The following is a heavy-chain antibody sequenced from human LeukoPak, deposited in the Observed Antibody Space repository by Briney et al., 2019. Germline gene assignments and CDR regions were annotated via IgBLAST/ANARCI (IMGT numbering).Heavy chain of an antibody. CDR1: GGSISSSSYY. CDR3: AGETAAGSFDS. Sequence: PSETLSLTCTVSGGSISSSSYYWGWIRQPQGKGLEWIGSIYYSGSTYYNPSLKSRVTISVDTSKNQFSLKLSSVTAADTAVYYCAGETAAGSFDSWGQGTLVTVSS. D-gene: IGHD6-13*01. J-gene: IGHJ5*01. V-gene: IGHV4-39*07. CDR2: IYYSGST.